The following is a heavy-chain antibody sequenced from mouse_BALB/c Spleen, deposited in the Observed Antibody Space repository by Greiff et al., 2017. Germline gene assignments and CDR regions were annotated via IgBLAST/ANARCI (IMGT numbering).Heavy chain of an antibody. CDR1: GYTFTDYN. D-gene: IGHD2-4*01. CDR2: IYPYNGGT. V-gene: IGHV1S29*02. J-gene: IGHJ2*01. CDR3: ARFYYDYDVMAYFDY. Sequence: VQLQQSGPELVKPGASVKISCKASGYTFTDYNMHWVKQSHGKSLEWIGYIYPYNGGTGYNQKFKSKATLTVDNSSSTAYMELRSLTSEDSAVYYCARFYYDYDVMAYFDYWGQGTTLTVSS.